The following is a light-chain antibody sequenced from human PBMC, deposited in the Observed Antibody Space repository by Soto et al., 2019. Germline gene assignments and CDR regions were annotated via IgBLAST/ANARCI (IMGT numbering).Light chain of an antibody. CDR2: EVN. CDR3: NSYSGSNNFVV. Sequence: QSALTQPPSASGSPGQSVTISCTGTSSVVGGYDYVSWYQQHPGKAPELIIYEVNKRPSGVPDRFSGSKSGNTASLTVSGLQAEDEADYYCNSYSGSNNFVVFGTGTKLTVL. V-gene: IGLV2-8*01. J-gene: IGLJ1*01. CDR1: SSVVGGYDY.